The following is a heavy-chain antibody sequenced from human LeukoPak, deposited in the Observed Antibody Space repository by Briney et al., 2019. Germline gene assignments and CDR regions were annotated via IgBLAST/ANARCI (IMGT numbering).Heavy chain of an antibody. Sequence: GGSLRLSCAASGFTFSSYTMNWVRQAPGKGLEWVSSISTSSSYIYYADSVKGRFTISRDNAKNSLYLQMNSLRAEDTAVYYCARGQLGAFDIWGQGTMVTVSS. CDR3: ARGQLGAFDI. CDR1: GFTFSSYT. CDR2: ISTSSSYI. J-gene: IGHJ3*02. V-gene: IGHV3-21*01. D-gene: IGHD6-6*01.